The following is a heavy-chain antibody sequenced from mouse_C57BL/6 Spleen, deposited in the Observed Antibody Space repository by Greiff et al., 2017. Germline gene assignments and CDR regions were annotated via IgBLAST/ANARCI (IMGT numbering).Heavy chain of an antibody. V-gene: IGHV1-55*01. J-gene: IGHJ4*01. CDR2: IYPGSGST. D-gene: IGHD1-1*02. CDR1: GYTFTSYW. Sequence: VQLHQPGAELVKPGASVKMSCKASGYTFTSYWITWVKQRPGQGLEWIGDIYPGSGSTNYNEKFKSKATLTVDTSSSTAYMQLSSLTSEDSAVYYCARRDYGYYYAMDYWGQGTSVTVSS. CDR3: ARRDYGYYYAMDY.